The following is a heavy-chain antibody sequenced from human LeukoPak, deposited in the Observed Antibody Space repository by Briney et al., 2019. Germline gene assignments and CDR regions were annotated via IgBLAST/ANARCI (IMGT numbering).Heavy chain of an antibody. CDR1: GFTFSGSA. V-gene: IGHV3-73*01. D-gene: IGHD1-26*01. CDR2: IRSKANYYAT. J-gene: IGHJ4*02. CDR3: TPDQRWESFSDF. Sequence: GGSLRLSCAASGFTFSGSAMHWVRQASGKGLEWVGRIRSKANYYATSYGASVKGRFTISRDDSKNTAYLQMNSLKTEDTAVYYCTPDQRWESFSDFWGQGTLVTVSS.